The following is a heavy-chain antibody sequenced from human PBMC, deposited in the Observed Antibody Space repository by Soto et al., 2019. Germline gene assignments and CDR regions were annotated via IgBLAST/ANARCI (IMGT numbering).Heavy chain of an antibody. CDR2: IYWDDDK. CDR1: GFSLSTSGVG. Sequence: QITLKESGPTLVKPTQTLTLTCTFSGFSLSTSGVGVGWIRQPPGKALEWLALIYWDDDKRYSPSLKSRLTITKDTSKNQVVLTMTNMDPVDTATYYCAHRPRGYSSSWYRRPQPFDYWGQGTLVTVSS. V-gene: IGHV2-5*02. CDR3: AHRPRGYSSSWYRRPQPFDY. D-gene: IGHD6-13*01. J-gene: IGHJ4*02.